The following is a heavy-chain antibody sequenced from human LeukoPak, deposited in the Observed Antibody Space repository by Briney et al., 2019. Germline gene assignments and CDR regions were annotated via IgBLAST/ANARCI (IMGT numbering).Heavy chain of an antibody. CDR1: GFTVSNNY. CDR3: ARDRDSSGYSDY. D-gene: IGHD3-22*01. J-gene: IGHJ4*02. Sequence: GGSLRLSCAASGFTVSNNYMSWVRQAPGKGLEWVSVIYSGGSTYYADSVKGRFTIFRDNSKNTLYLQMNSLRAEDTAVYYCARDRDSSGYSDYWGQGTLVTVSS. V-gene: IGHV3-66*01. CDR2: IYSGGST.